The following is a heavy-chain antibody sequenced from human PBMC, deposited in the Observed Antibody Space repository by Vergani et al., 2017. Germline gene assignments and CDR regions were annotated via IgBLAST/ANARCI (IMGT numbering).Heavy chain of an antibody. V-gene: IGHV3-20*01. J-gene: IGHJ6*03. CDR1: DFKFDQFG. CDR3: ARGALYSFYYFMDV. CDR2: ISYNGLDV. Sequence: EVELLDSGGKVVRPGGSLRLSCVASDFKFDQFGMMWVRQSPGKGPEWVAVISYNGLDVGYSESVEGRFTISRDNSKNSLFLQMNNVRAEDTASYHCARGALYSFYYFMDVWGKGTTVKVSS. D-gene: IGHD3-10*02.